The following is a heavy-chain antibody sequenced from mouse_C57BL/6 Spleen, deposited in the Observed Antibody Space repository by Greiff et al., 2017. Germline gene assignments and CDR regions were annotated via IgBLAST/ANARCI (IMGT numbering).Heavy chain of an antibody. D-gene: IGHD2-3*01. CDR3: AIIYDYDAMDY. CDR1: GYTFTSYT. Sequence: VQLQQSGAELARPGASVKMSCKASGYTFTSYTMHWVKQRPGQGLEWIGYINPSSGYTKYNQKFKDKATLTADKSSSTAYMQLSSLTSEDSAVYYWAIIYDYDAMDYWGQGTSVTVSS. CDR2: INPSSGYT. V-gene: IGHV1-4*01. J-gene: IGHJ4*01.